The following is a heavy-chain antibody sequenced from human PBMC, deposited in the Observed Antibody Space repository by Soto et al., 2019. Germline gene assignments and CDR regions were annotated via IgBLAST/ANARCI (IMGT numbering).Heavy chain of an antibody. CDR1: GDSGSSNSAA. Sequence: SQTLSLTCAISGDSGSSNSAAWNWIRQSPSRGLEWLGRTYYRSKWYNDYAVSVKSRITINPDTSKNQFSLQLNSVTPEDTAVYYCARDRDTGYSSSWGNYYYGMDVWGQGTTVTVSS. D-gene: IGHD6-13*01. V-gene: IGHV6-1*01. J-gene: IGHJ6*02. CDR3: ARDRDTGYSSSWGNYYYGMDV. CDR2: TYYRSKWYN.